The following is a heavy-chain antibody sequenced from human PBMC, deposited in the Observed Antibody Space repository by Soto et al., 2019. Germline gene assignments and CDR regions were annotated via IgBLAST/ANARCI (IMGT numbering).Heavy chain of an antibody. V-gene: IGHV1-58*01. D-gene: IGHD6-6*01. J-gene: IGHJ6*02. CDR1: GFTFTSSA. CDR3: AADSWTDSSSPDWYYYGMDF. CDR2: IVVGSGNT. Sequence: GASVKVSCKASGFTFTSSAVQWVRQARGQRLEWIGWIVVGSGNTNYAQKFQERVTITRDMSTSTAYMELSSLRSEDTAVYYCAADSWTDSSSPDWYYYGMDFWGQGTTVTVSS.